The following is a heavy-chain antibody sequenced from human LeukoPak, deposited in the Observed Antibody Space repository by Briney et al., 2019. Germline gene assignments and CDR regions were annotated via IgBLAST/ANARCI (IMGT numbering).Heavy chain of an antibody. J-gene: IGHJ4*02. CDR3: ARLHFGYCSSTSCGY. CDR1: GGSFSGYY. CDR2: INHSGST. D-gene: IGHD2-2*03. V-gene: IGHV4-34*01. Sequence: SETLSLTCAVYGGSFSGYYWSWIRQPPGMGLEWIWEINHSGSTNYNPSLKSRVAISVDTSKNQFSLKLSSVTAADTAVYYCARLHFGYCSSTSCGYWGQGTLVTVSS.